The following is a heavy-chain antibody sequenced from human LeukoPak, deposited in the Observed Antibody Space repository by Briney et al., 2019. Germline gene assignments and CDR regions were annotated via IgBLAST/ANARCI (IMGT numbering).Heavy chain of an antibody. D-gene: IGHD6-13*01. J-gene: IGHJ4*02. V-gene: IGHV3-23*01. CDR2: ISHSGDST. CDR1: GFTFSSYV. Sequence: PGGSLRLSCAASGFTFSSYVMSWVRQAPGKGLEWVSAISHSGDSTSYADSVKGRFTISRDNSKNTLCLQMNSLRAEDTAVYYCAKDLNKGYSSSWYYFDYWGQGTLVTVSS. CDR3: AKDLNKGYSSSWYYFDY.